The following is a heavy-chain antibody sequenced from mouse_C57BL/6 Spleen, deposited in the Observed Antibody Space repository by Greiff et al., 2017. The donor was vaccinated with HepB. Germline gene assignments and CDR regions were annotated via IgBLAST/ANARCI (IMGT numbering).Heavy chain of an antibody. J-gene: IGHJ4*01. CDR2: INPSSGYT. Sequence: QVHVKQSGAELARPGASVKMSCKASGYTFTSYTMHWVKQRPGQGLEWIGYINPSSGYTKYNQKFKDKATLTADKSSSTAYMQLSSLTSEDSAVDYCARLGYADYAMDYWGQGTSVTVSS. D-gene: IGHD2-2*01. CDR1: GYTFTSYT. V-gene: IGHV1-4*01. CDR3: ARLGYADYAMDY.